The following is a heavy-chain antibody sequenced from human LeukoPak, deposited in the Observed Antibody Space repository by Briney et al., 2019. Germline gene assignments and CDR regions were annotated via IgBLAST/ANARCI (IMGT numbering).Heavy chain of an antibody. V-gene: IGHV4-59*01. CDR3: AREGLNCSGGSCYTGFDY. CDR2: IYYSGST. Sequence: SETLSLTCTVSGGSISSYYWSWIRQPPGKGLEWIGYIYYSGSTNYNPSLKSRVTISVDTSKNQFSLKLSSVTAADTAVYYCAREGLNCSGGSCYTGFDYWGQGTLVTVSS. J-gene: IGHJ4*02. D-gene: IGHD2-15*01. CDR1: GGSISSYY.